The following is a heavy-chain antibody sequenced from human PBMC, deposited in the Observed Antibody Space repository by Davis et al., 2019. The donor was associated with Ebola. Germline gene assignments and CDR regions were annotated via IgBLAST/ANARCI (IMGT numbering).Heavy chain of an antibody. D-gene: IGHD3-3*01. CDR1: GFTFSSYW. Sequence: GESLKISCAASGFTFSSYWMSWVRQAPGKGLVWVSLIKSDGSSTRYADSVKGRFTISRENSKNTLYLQMNSLRTEDTAVYYCARATYYDFWSGSDGYGMDVWGQGTTVTVSS. CDR3: ARATYYDFWSGSDGYGMDV. V-gene: IGHV3-74*01. CDR2: IKSDGSST. J-gene: IGHJ6*02.